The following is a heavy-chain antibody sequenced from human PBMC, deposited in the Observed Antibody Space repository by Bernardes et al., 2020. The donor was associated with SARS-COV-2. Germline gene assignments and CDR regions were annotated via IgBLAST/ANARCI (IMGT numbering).Heavy chain of an antibody. CDR3: VKDQVLTMGYWFDP. D-gene: IGHD3-3*01. J-gene: IGHJ5*02. CDR2: VSWNGDTT. CDR1: GFTFEDYA. V-gene: IGHV3-9*01. Sequence: GGSLRLSCVGSGFTFEDYAMHWVRRAPGKGLEWVSGVSWNGDTTYYGDSVRGRFTVSRDNAKNSLYLQMNSLRPEDTAIYYCVKDQVLTMGYWFDPWGQGTLVTVSS.